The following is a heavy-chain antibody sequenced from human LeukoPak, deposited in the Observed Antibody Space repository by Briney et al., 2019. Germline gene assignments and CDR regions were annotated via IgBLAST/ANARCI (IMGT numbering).Heavy chain of an antibody. CDR2: IIPIFGTA. V-gene: IGHV1-69*13. CDR1: GGTFSSYA. CDR3: AREEVPAAIYCGMDV. D-gene: IGHD2-2*01. J-gene: IGHJ6*01. Sequence: SVKVSCKSSGGTFSSYAISCVRQAPGQALEWMGGIIPIFGTANYAQKFQGRVTITADESTSTAYMEPRSLRSEDTAVYYCAREEVPAAIYCGMDVWGEGTTLSVS.